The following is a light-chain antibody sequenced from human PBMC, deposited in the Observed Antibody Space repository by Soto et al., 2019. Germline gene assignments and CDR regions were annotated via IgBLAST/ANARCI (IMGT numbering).Light chain of an antibody. V-gene: IGKV2-24*01. Sequence: DIVMTQTPLSSLVTLGQPASISCRSSQSLVHSDGNTYLSWFHQRPGQPPRLLIYKLSKRVSGVPDRFSGSGAGTDFTLKITRVEAEDVGVYYCMQGTHFMYTFGQGTKLEIK. CDR3: MQGTHFMYT. J-gene: IGKJ2*01. CDR1: QSLVHSDGNTY. CDR2: KLS.